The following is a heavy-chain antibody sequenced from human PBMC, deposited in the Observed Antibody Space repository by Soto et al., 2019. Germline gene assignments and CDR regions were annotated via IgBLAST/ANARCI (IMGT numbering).Heavy chain of an antibody. V-gene: IGHV4-31*03. CDR3: AASCVGCGGFNYYGMDV. Sequence: SETLSLTCSVSGASISSGGYYWNWIRHHPGKGLEWIGYIYYSGTTYYNPSLKSRVTISVDTSKNQFSLKLSSVTAADTAVYYCAASCVGCGGFNYYGMDVWGQGTTVTVSS. CDR1: GASISSGGYY. CDR2: IYYSGTT. J-gene: IGHJ6*02. D-gene: IGHD2-21*01.